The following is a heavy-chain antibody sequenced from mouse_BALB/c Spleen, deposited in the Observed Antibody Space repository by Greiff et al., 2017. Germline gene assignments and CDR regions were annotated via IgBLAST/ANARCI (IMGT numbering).Heavy chain of an antibody. CDR1: GFSLTGYG. D-gene: IGHD2-10*01. J-gene: IGHJ4*01. Sequence: VKLMESGPGLVAPSQSLSITCTVSGFSLTGYGVNWVRQPPGKGLEWLGMIWGDGSTDYNSALKSRLSISKDNSKSQVFLKMNSLQTDDTARYYCARDGAYYGNYGAMDYWGQGTSVTVSS. CDR3: ARDGAYYGNYGAMDY. V-gene: IGHV2-6-7*01. CDR2: IWGDGST.